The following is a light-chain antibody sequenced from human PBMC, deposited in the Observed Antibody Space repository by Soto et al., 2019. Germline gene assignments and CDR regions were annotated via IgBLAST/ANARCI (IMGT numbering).Light chain of an antibody. CDR2: DVS. CDR1: SSDVGGYHY. CDR3: CSYANEYFYV. J-gene: IGLJ1*01. Sequence: QSALTQPRSVSGSPGQSVTISYNGTSSDVGGYHYVSWYQHHPGKAPKLIIYDVSQRPSGIPDRFSGSKSGNTASLTISGLQADDEADYHCCSYANEYFYVFGTGTKLTVL. V-gene: IGLV2-11*01.